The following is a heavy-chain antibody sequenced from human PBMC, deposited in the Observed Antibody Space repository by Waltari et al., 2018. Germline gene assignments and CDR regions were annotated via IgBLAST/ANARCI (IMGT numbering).Heavy chain of an antibody. D-gene: IGHD3-10*01. CDR1: GGSISSYY. CDR2: IYYSGST. J-gene: IGHJ2*01. Sequence: QVQLQESGPGLVKPSETLSLTCTVSGGSISSYYWSWIRQPPGKGLEWIGYIYYSGSTNSNPSLKSRVTISVDTSKNQCSLKLSAVTAADTAVYYCARLRDERYFDLWGRGTLVTVSS. CDR3: ARLRDERYFDL. V-gene: IGHV4-59*08.